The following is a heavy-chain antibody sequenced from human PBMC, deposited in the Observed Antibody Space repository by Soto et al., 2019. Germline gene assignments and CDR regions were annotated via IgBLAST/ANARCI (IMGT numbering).Heavy chain of an antibody. Sequence: SETLSLTCTVSGASVSSHYWSWIRQPPGKGLEWLGYILYTGNTNYNPSLKSRVTMSVDTSKNQVSLKLSAVTAADTAVYFYARAAYGSGSYYAPYYYYAMDVWGQGTTVTVSS. D-gene: IGHD3-10*01. V-gene: IGHV4-59*02. CDR3: ARAAYGSGSYYAPYYYYAMDV. CDR2: ILYTGNT. J-gene: IGHJ6*02. CDR1: GASVSSHY.